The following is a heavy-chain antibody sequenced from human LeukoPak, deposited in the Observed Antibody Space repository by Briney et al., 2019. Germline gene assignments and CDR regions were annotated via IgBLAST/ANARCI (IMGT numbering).Heavy chain of an antibody. CDR2: MNPSSGNT. Sequence: ASVKVSCKASGGTFSSYAISWVRQATGQGLEWMGWMNPSSGNTGYAQKFQGRVTMTRNTSISTAYTELSSLRSEDTAVYYCARGAGVPSPVVVVAATIDYWGQGTLVTVSS. CDR3: ARGAGVPSPVVVVAATIDY. CDR1: GGTFSSYA. D-gene: IGHD2-15*01. J-gene: IGHJ4*02. V-gene: IGHV1-8*02.